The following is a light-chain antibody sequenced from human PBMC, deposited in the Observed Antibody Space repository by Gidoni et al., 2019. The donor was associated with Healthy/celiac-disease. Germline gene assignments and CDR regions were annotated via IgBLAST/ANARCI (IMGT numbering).Light chain of an antibody. J-gene: IGKJ1*01. CDR1: NKNY. V-gene: IGKV4-1*01. CDR2: WAS. CDR3: QQYYSTPWT. Sequence: DIVMTQSPDSLALSLGERATNNKNYFAWYQQKPGHPPNLLIYWASTRESGVPDRFSGSGSGKDFTLTISSLQAEDVAVYYCQQYYSTPWTFGQGTKVEIK.